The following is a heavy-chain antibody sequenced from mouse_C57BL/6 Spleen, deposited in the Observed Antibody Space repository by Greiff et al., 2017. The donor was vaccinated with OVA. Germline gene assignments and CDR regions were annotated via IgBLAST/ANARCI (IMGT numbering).Heavy chain of an antibody. Sequence: VQLKQSGPELVKPGASVKMSCKASGYTFTDYNMHWVKQSHGKSLEWIGYINPNNGGTSYNQKFKGKATLTVNKSSSTAYMELRSLTSEDSAVYYCARSGYYGSSPDYWGQGTTLTVSS. CDR1: GYTFTDYN. J-gene: IGHJ2*01. CDR2: INPNNGGT. D-gene: IGHD1-1*01. V-gene: IGHV1-22*01. CDR3: ARSGYYGSSPDY.